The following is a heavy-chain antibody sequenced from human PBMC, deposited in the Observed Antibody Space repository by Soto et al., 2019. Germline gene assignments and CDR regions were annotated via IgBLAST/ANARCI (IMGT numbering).Heavy chain of an antibody. D-gene: IGHD3-22*01. J-gene: IGHJ6*02. CDR2: INAGNGNT. CDR1: GYTFTSYA. CDR3: AREAEIDAYYYGMDV. V-gene: IGHV1-3*01. Sequence: ASVKVSCKASGYTFTSYAMHWVRQAPGQRLEWMGWINAGNGNTKYSQKFQGRVTITRDTSASTAYMELSSLRSEDTAVYYCAREAEIDAYYYGMDVWGQGTTVTVSS.